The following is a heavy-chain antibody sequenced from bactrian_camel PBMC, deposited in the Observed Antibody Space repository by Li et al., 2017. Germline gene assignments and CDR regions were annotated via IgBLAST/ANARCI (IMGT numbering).Heavy chain of an antibody. D-gene: IGHD6*01. CDR1: GFSFNSRR. CDR3: AHSQVGGSWYVGFDFGY. CDR2: IYSDGSST. Sequence: HVQLVESGGGLVQPGESLRLSCAASGFSFNSRRMGWVRQVPGKGPEWVSGIYSDGSSTWYTDSVKGRFTISRDNARNTVYLQMNSLKSEDTALYYCAHSQVGGSWYVGFDFGYWGQGTQVTVS. V-gene: IGHV3S6*01. J-gene: IGHJ6*01.